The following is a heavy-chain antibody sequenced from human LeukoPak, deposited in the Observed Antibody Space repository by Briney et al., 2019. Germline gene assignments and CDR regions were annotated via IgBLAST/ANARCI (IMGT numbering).Heavy chain of an antibody. D-gene: IGHD3-9*01. V-gene: IGHV3-48*03. CDR2: ISSSGSTI. CDR1: GFTFTSYE. J-gene: IGHJ3*02. CDR3: ARDLDPSRAFDI. Sequence: GGSLRLSCAASGFTFTSYEMNWVRPAPGKGLDWVSYISSSGSTIYYADSVKGRFTISRDNAKNSLYLQMNSLRAEDTAVYYCARDLDPSRAFDIWGQGTMVTVSS.